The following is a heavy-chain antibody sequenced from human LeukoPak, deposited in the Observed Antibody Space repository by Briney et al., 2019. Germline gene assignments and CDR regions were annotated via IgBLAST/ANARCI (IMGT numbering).Heavy chain of an antibody. CDR1: GYSFTSYW. Sequence: GESLKISCKGSGYSFTSYWIGWVRQMPGKGLEWMGIIYPGVSDTRYSPSFQGQVTISADKSISTAYLQWSSLKASDTAMYYCARHRYYYDSSALRYYGMDVWGQGTTVTVSS. J-gene: IGHJ6*02. V-gene: IGHV5-51*01. CDR2: IYPGVSDT. CDR3: ARHRYYYDSSALRYYGMDV. D-gene: IGHD3-22*01.